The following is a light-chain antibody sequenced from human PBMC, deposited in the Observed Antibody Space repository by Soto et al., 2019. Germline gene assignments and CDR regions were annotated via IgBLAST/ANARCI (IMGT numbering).Light chain of an antibody. V-gene: IGKV3-15*01. J-gene: IGKJ2*01. CDR3: QQYNTWPLYT. CDR2: SSS. Sequence: EVVMTQSPATLSVSPGERATLSCRASQSVSDNLAWYQQKPGQPPSLLIYSSSTRATGVPARFSGSGSGTEFTLTISSLQSEDFAVYFCQQYNTWPLYTFGQGTKLEI. CDR1: QSVSDN.